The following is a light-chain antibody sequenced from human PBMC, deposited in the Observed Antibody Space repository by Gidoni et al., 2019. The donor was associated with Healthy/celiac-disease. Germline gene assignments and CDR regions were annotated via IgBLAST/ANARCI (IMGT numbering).Light chain of an antibody. V-gene: IGKV3-20*01. CDR2: GAS. CDR1: QSVSSSY. J-gene: IGKJ4*01. Sequence: DIVLTQSPGTLSLSPGERATLSCRASQSVSSSYLAWYQQKPGQAPRLLIYGASSRATGIPDRFSGSGSGTDFTLTISRLEPEDFAVYYCQQYGSSPPETFGGGTKVEIK. CDR3: QQYGSSPPET.